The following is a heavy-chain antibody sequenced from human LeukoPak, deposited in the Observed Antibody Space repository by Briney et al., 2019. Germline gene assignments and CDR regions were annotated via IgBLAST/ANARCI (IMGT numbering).Heavy chain of an antibody. D-gene: IGHD3-22*01. V-gene: IGHV3-53*01. CDR1: GFTVSSNY. Sequence: GGSLRLSXAASGFTVSSNYMSWVRQAPGKGLEWVSVIYSGGSTYYADSVKGRFTISRDNSKNTLYLQMNSLRAEDTAVYYCAREYYYDSSGYYRVDAFDIWGQGTMVTVSS. J-gene: IGHJ3*02. CDR2: IYSGGST. CDR3: AREYYYDSSGYYRVDAFDI.